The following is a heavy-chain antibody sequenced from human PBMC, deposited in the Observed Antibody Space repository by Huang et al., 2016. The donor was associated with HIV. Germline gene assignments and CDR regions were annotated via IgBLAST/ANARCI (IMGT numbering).Heavy chain of an antibody. CDR1: GYSFASYD. CDR3: VRGWYIAALPYFDY. D-gene: IGHD6-6*01. J-gene: IGHJ4*02. CDR2: MNPNSGNK. Sequence: QVQLVQSGAEVRKPGASVKVSCEASGYSFASYDINWVRQATGQGLEWMGGMNPNSGNKGYAQKFQGRVTMTRNTSISTAYMELSSLRSEDTAKYFCVRGWYIAALPYFDYWGQGTLVTVSS. V-gene: IGHV1-8*01.